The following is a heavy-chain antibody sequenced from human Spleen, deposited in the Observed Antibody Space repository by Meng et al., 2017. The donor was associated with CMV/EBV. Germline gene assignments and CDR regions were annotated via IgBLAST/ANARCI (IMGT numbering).Heavy chain of an antibody. Sequence: KASGYPFTNYGISWVRQAHGQGLEWMGCISAYNGNTNYAQNFQGRVTMTTDTHTTTAYMELRSLRSDDTAIYFCARDRATRAYYFDYWGQGTLVTVSS. V-gene: IGHV1-18*01. CDR3: ARDRATRAYYFDY. D-gene: IGHD1-1*01. CDR2: ISAYNGNT. CDR1: GYPFTNYG. J-gene: IGHJ4*02.